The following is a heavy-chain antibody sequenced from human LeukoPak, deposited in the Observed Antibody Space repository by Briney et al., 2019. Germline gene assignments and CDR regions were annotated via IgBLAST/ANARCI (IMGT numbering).Heavy chain of an antibody. Sequence: ASVKVSCKASGYTFTSYGISWVRQAPGQGLEWMGWISAYNGNTNYAQKLQGRVTMTTDTSTSTAYMELSSLRSEDTAVYYCARKVGAKSPGAFDIWGQGTMVTVSS. CDR3: ARKVGAKSPGAFDI. D-gene: IGHD1-26*01. J-gene: IGHJ3*02. V-gene: IGHV1-18*01. CDR1: GYTFTSYG. CDR2: ISAYNGNT.